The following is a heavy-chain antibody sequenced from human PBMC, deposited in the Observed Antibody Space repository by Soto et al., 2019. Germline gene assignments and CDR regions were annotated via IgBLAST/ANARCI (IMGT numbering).Heavy chain of an antibody. V-gene: IGHV1-8*01. J-gene: IGHJ5*02. D-gene: IGHD3-3*01. CDR2: MKPNSGNT. Sequence: QVQLVQSGAEVKKPGASVKVSCKASGYTFTSYDINWVRQATGQGLEWMGWMKPNSGNTGYAQKFQGRVTMTRNTSISTAYMELSSLRSEDTAVYYFARGYYDFWIGSIWFDPWGQGTLVTVFS. CDR3: ARGYYDFWIGSIWFDP. CDR1: GYTFTSYD.